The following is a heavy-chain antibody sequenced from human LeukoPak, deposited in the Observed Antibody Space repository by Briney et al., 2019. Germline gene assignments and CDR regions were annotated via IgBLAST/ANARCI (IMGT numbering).Heavy chain of an antibody. CDR3: ARDVGRIAAAGNYFDY. Sequence: GGSLRLSCAASGFTFSSYSMSWVRQAPGKGLEWVSSVSSSSGYIYYADSMKGRFTISRDNAKNSLYLQMNSLRAEDTAVYYCARDVGRIAAAGNYFDYWGQGTQVTVSS. V-gene: IGHV3-21*01. D-gene: IGHD6-13*01. CDR2: VSSSSGYI. CDR1: GFTFSSYS. J-gene: IGHJ4*02.